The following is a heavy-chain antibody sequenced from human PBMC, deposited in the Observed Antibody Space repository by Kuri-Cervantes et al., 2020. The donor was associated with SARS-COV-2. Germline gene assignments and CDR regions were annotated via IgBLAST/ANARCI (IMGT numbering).Heavy chain of an antibody. V-gene: IGHV3-30-3*01. J-gene: IGHJ4*02. CDR1: GFTFSSYA. Sequence: GESLKISCAASGFTFSSYAMHWVRQAPGRGLEWVAVIPYDGSNKYYADSVKGRFTISRDNSKNTLYLQMNSLRAEDTAVYYCARGLGGSYYFGFDYWGQGTLVTVSS. D-gene: IGHD1-26*01. CDR2: IPYDGSNK. CDR3: ARGLGGSYYFGFDY.